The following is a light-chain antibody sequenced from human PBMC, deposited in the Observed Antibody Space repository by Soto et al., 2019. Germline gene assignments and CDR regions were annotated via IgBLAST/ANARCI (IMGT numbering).Light chain of an antibody. V-gene: IGKV1-5*01. J-gene: IGKJ4*01. CDR3: QQYNSSPLT. CDR1: QSISDW. CDR2: DDS. Sequence: DIQMTQSPSTLSASVGDRVTITCRANQSISDWLAWYQQKPGKAPKLLIYDDSNLESGVPSRFSGSGYGTEFTLTISSLQPDDFATYYCQQYNSSPLTFGGGTKMEIK.